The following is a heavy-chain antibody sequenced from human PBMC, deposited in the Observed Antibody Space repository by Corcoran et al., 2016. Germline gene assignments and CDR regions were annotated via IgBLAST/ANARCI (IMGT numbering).Heavy chain of an antibody. CDR3: AIDRVAAAELYYYYGMDV. D-gene: IGHD6-13*01. V-gene: IGHV6-1*01. CDR2: TYYRSKWYN. Sequence: QVQLHQSGPGLVKPSQTLLLTCAISGDSVSSNSAAWNWIRQSPSRGLEWLGRTYYRSKWYNDYAVSVKSRITINPDTSKNQFSLQLNSVTPEDTAVYYCAIDRVAAAELYYYYGMDVWGQGTTVTVSS. CDR1: GDSVSSNSAA. J-gene: IGHJ6*02.